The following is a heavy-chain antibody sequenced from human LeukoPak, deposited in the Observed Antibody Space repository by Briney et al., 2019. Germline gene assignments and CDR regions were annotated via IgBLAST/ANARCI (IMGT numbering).Heavy chain of an antibody. D-gene: IGHD6-19*01. CDR2: TRYDESHK. V-gene: IGHV3-30*02. CDR3: CGIAVAGIY. CDR1: GFTFSGYG. Sequence: PGGSLRLSCAASGFTFSGYGMHWVRQAPGKGLEWVAFTRYDESHKYYIDSVKGRFTISRDNSKNTLYLQMNSLRAEDTAVYYCCGIAVAGIYWGQGTLVTVSS. J-gene: IGHJ4*02.